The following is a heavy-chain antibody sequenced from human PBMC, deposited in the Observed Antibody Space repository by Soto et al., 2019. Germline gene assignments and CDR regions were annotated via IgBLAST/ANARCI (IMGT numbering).Heavy chain of an antibody. CDR1: GGSVSSGSHY. CDR3: AGSPNYVFWGGESYYNGMDV. CDR2: IYNSGIT. J-gene: IGHJ6*02. D-gene: IGHD3-3*01. V-gene: IGHV4-61*01. Sequence: SETLSLTCTVSGGSVSSGSHYWSWIRQSPGKGLEWIGYIYNSGITKYNATLKSRVTRSVDTSKNQFYLRLISVTAADTAVYFCAGSPNYVFWGGESYYNGMDVWGPGTTVTVSS.